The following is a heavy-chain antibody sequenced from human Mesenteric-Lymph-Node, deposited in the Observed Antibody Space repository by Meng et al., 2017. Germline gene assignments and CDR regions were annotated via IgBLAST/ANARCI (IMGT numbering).Heavy chain of an antibody. CDR2: VYHNGVT. V-gene: IGHV4-34*01. Sequence: QVLLNQWGAEVLKPSETLSLTCAVYGGSLSGYYWSWIRQPPGKGLEWMGEVYHNGVTKYSPSLRSRVVISIDTSKNQFSLNLRSVSAADTAMYYCARGGATPMIIKYWGPGTLVTVSS. J-gene: IGHJ4*02. CDR1: GGSLSGYY. CDR3: ARGGATPMIIKY. D-gene: IGHD3-10*01.